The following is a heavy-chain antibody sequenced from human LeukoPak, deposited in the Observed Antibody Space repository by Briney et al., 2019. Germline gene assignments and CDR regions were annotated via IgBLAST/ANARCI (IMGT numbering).Heavy chain of an antibody. J-gene: IGHJ4*02. CDR2: VFHSGST. CDR1: GDSISSNEW. CDR3: ARDLAVAGTNYFDF. D-gene: IGHD6-19*01. V-gene: IGHV4-4*02. Sequence: SETLSLTCGVSGDSISSNEWWSWVRQPPGKGLEWIGEVFHSGSTNFNPSLKSRVTISIDKSKNQFSLEVTSVTAADTAIYYCARDLAVAGTNYFDFWGQGVLDTVSS.